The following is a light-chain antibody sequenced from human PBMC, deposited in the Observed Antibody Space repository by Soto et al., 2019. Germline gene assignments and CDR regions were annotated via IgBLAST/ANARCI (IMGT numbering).Light chain of an antibody. Sequence: QSALTQPASVSGSPGQSITISCTGTSSDVGGYNYVSWYQQHPGKAPKLMIYDVSNRPSGVSNRFSGSKSGNTASLTISGLQAEVEADYYCSSYTSSSTLQVFGTGTKLTVL. V-gene: IGLV2-14*01. CDR3: SSYTSSSTLQV. CDR1: SSDVGGYNY. CDR2: DVS. J-gene: IGLJ1*01.